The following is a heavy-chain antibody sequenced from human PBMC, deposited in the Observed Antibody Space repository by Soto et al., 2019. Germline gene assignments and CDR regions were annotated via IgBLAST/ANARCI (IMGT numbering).Heavy chain of an antibody. CDR1: GYTFTSYG. CDR2: ISAYNGNT. D-gene: IGHD6-19*01. J-gene: IGHJ3*02. CDR3: ARDSSGWPKSNDAFDI. Sequence: ASVKVSCKASGYTFTSYGISWVRQAPGQGLEWMGWISAYNGNTNYARKLQGRVTMTTDTSTSTAYMELRSLRSDDTAVYYCARDSSGWPKSNDAFDIWGQGTMVTVSS. V-gene: IGHV1-18*01.